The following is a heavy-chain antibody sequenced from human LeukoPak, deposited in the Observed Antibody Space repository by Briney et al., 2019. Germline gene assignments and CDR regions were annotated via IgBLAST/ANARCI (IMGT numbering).Heavy chain of an antibody. CDR3: ARDYYGSGSYYNPSGSYYYYMDV. CDR2: IDGSGDTI. J-gene: IGHJ6*03. Sequence: GESLRLSCAASGFTFSDYSMNWVRQAPGKGLEWVSYIDGSGDTIYYADSVKGRFTISRDNAKNSLDLQMNSLRAEDTAVYYCARDYYGSGSYYNPSGSYYYYMDVWGKGTTVTVSS. V-gene: IGHV3-48*01. CDR1: GFTFSDYS. D-gene: IGHD3-10*01.